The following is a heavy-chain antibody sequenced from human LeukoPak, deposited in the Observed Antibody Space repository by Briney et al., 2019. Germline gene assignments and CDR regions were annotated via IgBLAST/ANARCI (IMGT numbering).Heavy chain of an antibody. CDR2: INPSGGST. V-gene: IGHV1-46*01. D-gene: IGHD2-15*01. CDR1: GGTFSSYA. CDR3: ARPSQDPRSHYFDY. J-gene: IGHJ4*02. Sequence: ASVKVSCKASGGTFSSYAISWVRQAPGQGLEWMGIINPSGGSTSYAQKFQGRVTMTRDTSTSTVYMELSSLRSEDTAVYYCARPSQDPRSHYFDYWGQGTLVTVSS.